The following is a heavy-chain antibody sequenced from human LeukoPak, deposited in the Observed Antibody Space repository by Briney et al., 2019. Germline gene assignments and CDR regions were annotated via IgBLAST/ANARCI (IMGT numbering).Heavy chain of an antibody. CDR3: ARDGNYDFWSGPPIH. CDR1: GFTXXSYA. J-gene: IGHJ4*02. D-gene: IGHD3-3*01. V-gene: IGHV3-30-3*01. Sequence: SLRLSCXASGFTXXSYAMHWVRQAPGKGLEWVAVISYDGSNKYYADSVKGRFTISRDNSKNTLYLQMNSLRAEDTAVYYCARDGNYDFWSGPPIHWGQGTLVTVSS. CDR2: ISYDGSNK.